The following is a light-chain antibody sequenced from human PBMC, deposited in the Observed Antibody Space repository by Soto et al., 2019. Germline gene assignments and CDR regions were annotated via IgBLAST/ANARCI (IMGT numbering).Light chain of an antibody. V-gene: IGLV1-47*01. Sequence: QSVLTQPPSASGTPGQTVSISCSGSTSNIGSNYVYWYQQLPGTAPKLLIFRNDQRPSGVPDRFSGSKSGTSASLVISGLQSEDEADYCCAAWDDSLSAVVFGGGTKLT. CDR2: RND. CDR1: TSNIGSNY. J-gene: IGLJ2*01. CDR3: AAWDDSLSAVV.